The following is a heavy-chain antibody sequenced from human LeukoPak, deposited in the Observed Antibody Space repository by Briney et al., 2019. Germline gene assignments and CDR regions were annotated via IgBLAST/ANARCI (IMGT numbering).Heavy chain of an antibody. Sequence: SQTLSLTCAISGDSVSSNSAAWNWIRQSPSRGLEWLGRTYYRSKWYNDYAVSVKSRITINPDTSKNQFSLQLNSVTPEDTAVYYCARQYSSGWSGPGDAFDIWGQGTMVTVSS. CDR1: GDSVSSNSAA. CDR2: TYYRSKWYN. J-gene: IGHJ3*02. CDR3: ARQYSSGWSGPGDAFDI. D-gene: IGHD6-19*01. V-gene: IGHV6-1*01.